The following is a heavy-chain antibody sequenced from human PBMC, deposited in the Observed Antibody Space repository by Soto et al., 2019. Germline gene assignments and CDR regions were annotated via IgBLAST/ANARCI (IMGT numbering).Heavy chain of an antibody. D-gene: IGHD6-19*01. CDR3: ARAVGDPLSHLDY. J-gene: IGHJ4*02. Sequence: QVQLQESGPGLVRPSETLSLTCTVSSDSISSYYWIWIRQSPGKGLEWIGYTDYSGNTNYNPSLKSRVTISGDTSKNQLSLRLSSVTAADTAVYYCARAVGDPLSHLDYWGQGTLVTVSS. CDR2: TDYSGNT. CDR1: SDSISSYY. V-gene: IGHV4-59*08.